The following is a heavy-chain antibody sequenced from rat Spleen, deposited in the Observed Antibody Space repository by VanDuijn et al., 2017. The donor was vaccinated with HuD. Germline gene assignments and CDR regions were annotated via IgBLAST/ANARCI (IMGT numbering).Heavy chain of an antibody. CDR3: TRPPYNNHFDY. V-gene: IGHV5S13*01. CDR2: ISSGGGDT. D-gene: IGHD1-10*01. Sequence: EVRLVESGGGLVQPGRSLKLSCAASGFTFSNYGMHWIRQAPTKGLEWVASISSGGGDTYYPDSVKGRFTISRDNAKSSLYLQMNSLRSEDTATYYCTRPPYNNHFDYWGQGVMVTVSS. CDR1: GFTFSNYG. J-gene: IGHJ2*01.